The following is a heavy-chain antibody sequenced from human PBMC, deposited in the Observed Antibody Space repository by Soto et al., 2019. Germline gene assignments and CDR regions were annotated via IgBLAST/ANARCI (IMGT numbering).Heavy chain of an antibody. D-gene: IGHD2-8*02. Sequence: KGVEWVSYISNGGSSIYYADSVKGRFTISRDNAKRSVFLQMNSLRAEDTAVYYCTRLCRYCNGGGPGIWFDLCAQAILVTVSS. J-gene: IGHJ5*02. CDR2: ISNGGSSI. CDR3: TRLCRYCNGGGPGIWFDL. V-gene: IGHV3-11*01.